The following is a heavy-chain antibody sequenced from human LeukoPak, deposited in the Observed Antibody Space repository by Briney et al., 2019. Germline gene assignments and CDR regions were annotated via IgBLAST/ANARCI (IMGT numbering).Heavy chain of an antibody. CDR3: SRAPLAVAGYFYYYTDV. D-gene: IGHD6-19*01. Sequence: GGSLRLSCAASGFTFRSYSMNWVRQAPGKGLEWVSSISTSSYISYANSVKGRFTISRDNAKTALYLQMNSLRAEDTAVYYCSRAPLAVAGYFYYYTDVWGKGTTVTVSS. CDR2: ISTSSYI. J-gene: IGHJ6*03. V-gene: IGHV3-21*01. CDR1: GFTFRSYS.